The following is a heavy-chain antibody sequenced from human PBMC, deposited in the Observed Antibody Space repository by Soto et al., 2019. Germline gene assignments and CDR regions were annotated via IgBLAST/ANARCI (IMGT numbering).Heavy chain of an antibody. CDR2: IYYSGST. V-gene: IGHV4-39*01. CDR3: ARKPSVVPPPRGYCSSTSGYEVIGYYGMDV. D-gene: IGHD2-2*03. Sequence: PSETLSLTCTVSGVSISSSSYYWGWIRQPPGKGLEWIGSIYYSGSTYYNPSLKSRVTISVDTSKNQFSLKLSSVTAADTAVYYCARKPSVVPPPRGYCSSTSGYEVIGYYGMDVWGQGTTVTISS. CDR1: GVSISSSSYY. J-gene: IGHJ6*02.